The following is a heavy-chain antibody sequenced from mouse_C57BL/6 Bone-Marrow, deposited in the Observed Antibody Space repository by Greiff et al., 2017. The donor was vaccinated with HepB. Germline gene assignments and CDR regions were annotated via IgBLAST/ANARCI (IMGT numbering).Heavy chain of an antibody. V-gene: IGHV6-6*01. CDR3: TRPYYDYDKVFAY. Sequence: EVQVVESGGGLVQPGGSMKLSCAASGFTFSDAWMDWVRQSPEKGLEWVAEIRNKANNHATYYAESVKGRFTISRDDSKSSVYLQMNSLRAEDTGIYYCTRPYYDYDKVFAYWGQGTLVTVSA. D-gene: IGHD2-4*01. CDR2: IRNKANNHAT. J-gene: IGHJ3*01. CDR1: GFTFSDAW.